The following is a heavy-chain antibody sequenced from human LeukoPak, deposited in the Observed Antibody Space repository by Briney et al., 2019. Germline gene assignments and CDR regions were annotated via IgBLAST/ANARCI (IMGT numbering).Heavy chain of an antibody. Sequence: SGTLSLTCTVSGGSISSGGYYWSWIRQHPGKGLEWIGYIYYSGSTYYNPSLKSRGTISVDTSKKQLSLKLRSVTAADTAVYYCARYNWNDPYYFDCWGQGILVTVSS. D-gene: IGHD1-20*01. J-gene: IGHJ4*02. CDR3: ARYNWNDPYYFDC. CDR1: GGSISSGGYY. CDR2: IYYSGST. V-gene: IGHV4-31*03.